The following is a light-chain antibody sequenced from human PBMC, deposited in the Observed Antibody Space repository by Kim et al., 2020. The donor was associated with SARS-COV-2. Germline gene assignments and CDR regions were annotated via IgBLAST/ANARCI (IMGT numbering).Light chain of an antibody. J-gene: IGKJ2*01. Sequence: GDRVTITCRASENIGTWLDWCQQKPGRAPSLLIYLASTLESGVPSRFSGTGSGTEFSLSITSLQPDDFATYYCQHYSRFPYTFGQGTKLEI. CDR1: ENIGTW. CDR3: QHYSRFPYT. CDR2: LAS. V-gene: IGKV1-5*03.